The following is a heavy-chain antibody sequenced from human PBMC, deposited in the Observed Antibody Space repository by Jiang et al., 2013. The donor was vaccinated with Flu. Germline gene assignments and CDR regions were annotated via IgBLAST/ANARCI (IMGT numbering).Heavy chain of an antibody. J-gene: IGHJ4*02. CDR3: ARRTSGWYPFDY. Sequence: LKSRVTISVDTSKNQFSLKLSSVTAADTAVYYCARRTSGWYPFDYWGPGNPGHRLL. D-gene: IGHD6-19*01. V-gene: IGHV4-59*01.